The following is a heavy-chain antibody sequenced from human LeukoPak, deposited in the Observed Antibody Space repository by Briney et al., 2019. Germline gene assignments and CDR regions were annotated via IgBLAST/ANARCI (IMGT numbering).Heavy chain of an antibody. CDR1: GGSISSYY. CDR3: ARDRQWLDYYYYGMDV. Sequence: SETLSLTCTVPGGSISSYYWSWIRQPPGKGLEWIGYIYYSGSTNYNPSLKSRVTIPVDTSKNQFSLKLSSVTAADTAVYYCARDRQWLDYYYYGMDVWGQGTTVTVSS. V-gene: IGHV4-59*01. D-gene: IGHD6-19*01. CDR2: IYYSGST. J-gene: IGHJ6*02.